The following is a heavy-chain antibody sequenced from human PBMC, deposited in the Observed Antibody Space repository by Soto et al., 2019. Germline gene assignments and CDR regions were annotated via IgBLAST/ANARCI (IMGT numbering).Heavy chain of an antibody. V-gene: IGHV3-30*18. CDR3: AKDSGNYKWVRPNWYFDL. Sequence: QVQLVESGGGEVQPGRSLRLSCAASGFTISTYGMHWVRQAPGKGLEWVAVISYDGRNNYYADSVKGRFTISRDNSKNTVYVQMNSLRVEDTATYYCAKDSGNYKWVRPNWYFDLWGRGTLVTVSS. CDR2: ISYDGRNN. D-gene: IGHD1-26*01. CDR1: GFTISTYG. J-gene: IGHJ2*01.